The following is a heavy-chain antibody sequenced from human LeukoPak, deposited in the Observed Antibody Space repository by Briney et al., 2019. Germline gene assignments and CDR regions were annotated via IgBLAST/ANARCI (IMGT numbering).Heavy chain of an antibody. V-gene: IGHV3-23*01. CDR2: ISGTGIST. D-gene: IGHD4-17*01. CDR1: GFTFSNHA. CDR3: AKGHSDFGTGFDL. Sequence: PGGSLRLSCGASGFTFSNHAMTWVRQAPGKGLECLSAISGTGISTYYADSVKGRFTISRDNSKNTLYLQMSSLRAEDTAMYYCAKGHSDFGTGFDLWGQGTLVTVSS. J-gene: IGHJ4*02.